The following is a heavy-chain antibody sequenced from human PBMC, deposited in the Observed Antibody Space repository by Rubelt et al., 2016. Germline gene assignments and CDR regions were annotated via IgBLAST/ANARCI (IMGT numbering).Heavy chain of an antibody. Sequence: SYGISWVRQAPGQGLEWMGWISAYNGNTNYAQKLQGRVTMTTDTSTSTAYMELRSLRSDDTAVYYCARESGFSGYDEFESWGQGTPVTVSS. J-gene: IGHJ4*02. CDR2: ISAYNGNT. CDR3: ARESGFSGYDEFES. V-gene: IGHV1-18*01. D-gene: IGHD5-12*01. CDR1: SYG.